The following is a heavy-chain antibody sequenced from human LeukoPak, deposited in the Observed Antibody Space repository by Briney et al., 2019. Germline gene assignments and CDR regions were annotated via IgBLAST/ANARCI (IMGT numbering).Heavy chain of an antibody. CDR1: GYFIRSGFY. D-gene: IGHD3-10*01. J-gene: IGHJ4*02. CDR3: ARLWFGEFDY. Sequence: SETLSLTCTVSGYFIRSGFYWGWIRQPPGKGLEWIGSFYHSGSTNYNPSLKSRVTISVDTSKNQFSLKLSSVTAADTAVYYCARLWFGEFDYWGQGTLVTVSS. V-gene: IGHV4-38-2*02. CDR2: FYHSGST.